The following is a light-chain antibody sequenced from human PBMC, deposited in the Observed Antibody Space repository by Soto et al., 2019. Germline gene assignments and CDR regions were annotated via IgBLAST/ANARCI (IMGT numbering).Light chain of an antibody. Sequence: ESVFTHSKATLSISPGERATLTCRASQSVSSYLAWYQQKPGQAPRLLIYDASNRATGIPARFSGSGSGTDFTLTISSLEPEDFAVYYCQQRSNWPPITFGQGTRLEIK. CDR1: QSVSSY. J-gene: IGKJ5*01. CDR2: DAS. CDR3: QQRSNWPPIT. V-gene: IGKV3-11*01.